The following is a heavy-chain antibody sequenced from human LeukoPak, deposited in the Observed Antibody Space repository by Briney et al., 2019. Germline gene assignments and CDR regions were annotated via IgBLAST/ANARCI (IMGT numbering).Heavy chain of an antibody. D-gene: IGHD4-17*01. V-gene: IGHV3-23*01. CDR2: ISGGGTST. CDR1: GFPFSSYS. Sequence: GGSLRLSCAASGFPFSSYSMTWVRRAPGKGLEWVSAISGGGTSTYYAKSVKGRFTISRDNSKNTVYLQMNSLRAEDTAIYYCAKDPTTVTRGYFDYWGQGSLVTVSS. CDR3: AKDPTTVTRGYFDY. J-gene: IGHJ4*02.